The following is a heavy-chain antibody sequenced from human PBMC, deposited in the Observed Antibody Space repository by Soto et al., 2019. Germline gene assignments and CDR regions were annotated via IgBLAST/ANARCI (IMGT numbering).Heavy chain of an antibody. CDR1: GFTFSSYS. CDR3: ARVTGTTGLEDY. CDR2: ISSSSSYI. V-gene: IGHV3-21*01. D-gene: IGHD1-20*01. J-gene: IGHJ4*02. Sequence: GGSLRLSCAASGFTFSSYSMNWVRQAPGKGLEWVSSISSSSSYIYYADSVKGRFTISRDNAKNSLYLQMNSLRAEDTAVYYCARVTGTTGLEDYWGQGTLVTVSS.